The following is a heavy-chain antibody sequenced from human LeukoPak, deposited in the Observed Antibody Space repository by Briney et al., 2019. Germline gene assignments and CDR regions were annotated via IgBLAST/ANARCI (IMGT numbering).Heavy chain of an antibody. Sequence: GGSLRLSCAASGFTFGTHAMHWVRQAPGKGLEWVAMISYHGRKKLYADSVKGRFSISRDNAENTLYPQMNSLRQDDTAVYYCARVASLSVTHYYYYGMDVWGPGTTVSVSS. J-gene: IGHJ6*02. CDR2: ISYHGRKK. CDR3: ARVASLSVTHYYYYGMDV. CDR1: GFTFGTHA. V-gene: IGHV3-30*03. D-gene: IGHD4-17*01.